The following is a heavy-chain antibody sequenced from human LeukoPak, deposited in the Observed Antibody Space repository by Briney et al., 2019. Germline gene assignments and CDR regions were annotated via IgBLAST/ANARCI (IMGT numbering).Heavy chain of an antibody. CDR1: GGSISSGDYY. V-gene: IGHV4-30-4*08. J-gene: IGHJ4*02. Sequence: PSQTLSLTCTVSGGSISSGDYYWSWIRQPPGKGLEWIGYIYYSGSTYYNPSLKSRVTISVDTSKNQFSLKLSSVTAADTAVYYCARGAYDFWSGHYWGQGTLVTVSS. CDR2: IYYSGST. D-gene: IGHD3-3*01. CDR3: ARGAYDFWSGHY.